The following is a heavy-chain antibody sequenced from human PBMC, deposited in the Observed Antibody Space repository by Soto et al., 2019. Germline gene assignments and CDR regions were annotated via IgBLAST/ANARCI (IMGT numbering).Heavy chain of an antibody. CDR3: ASEGSGWYVVDY. Sequence: SETLSLTCTVSGGSISSSSYYWGWIRQPPGKGLEWIGSIYYSGSTYYNPSLKSRVTISVDTSKNQFSLKLSSVTAADTAVYYCASEGSGWYVVDYWGQGTLVTVSS. D-gene: IGHD6-19*01. CDR2: IYYSGST. V-gene: IGHV4-39*01. J-gene: IGHJ4*02. CDR1: GGSISSSSYY.